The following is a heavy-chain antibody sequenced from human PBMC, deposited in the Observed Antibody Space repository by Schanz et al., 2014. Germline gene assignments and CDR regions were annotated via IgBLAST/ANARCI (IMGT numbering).Heavy chain of an antibody. V-gene: IGHV3-15*04. CDR1: GFTFSEVY. CDR2: IETNANGATT. CDR3: TTFNNRYALYI. D-gene: IGHD1-20*01. Sequence: EVRLAESGGGLVEPGGSLRLSCSGSGFTFSEVYMSWVRQAPGKGLEWVGRIETNANGATTDYAAPVKGRFTVSRDDSRNTLYLQMNTLRTDDTALYYCTTFNNRYALYIWGQGTMVSVSS. J-gene: IGHJ3*02.